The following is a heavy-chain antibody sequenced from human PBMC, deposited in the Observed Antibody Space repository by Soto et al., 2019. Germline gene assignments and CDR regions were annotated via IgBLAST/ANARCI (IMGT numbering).Heavy chain of an antibody. J-gene: IGHJ3*02. CDR2: INHSGST. Sequence: QVQLQQWGAGLLKPSETLSLTCAVYGGSFSGYYWCWIRQPPREGLEWMGEINHSGSTNYNPSLKSRVTIAVDTSKNQFSLKLSSVTAADMAVYYCARPYCSSTSCYSRGAFDIWGQGTMVTVSS. CDR3: ARPYCSSTSCYSRGAFDI. V-gene: IGHV4-34*01. D-gene: IGHD2-2*02. CDR1: GGSFSGYY.